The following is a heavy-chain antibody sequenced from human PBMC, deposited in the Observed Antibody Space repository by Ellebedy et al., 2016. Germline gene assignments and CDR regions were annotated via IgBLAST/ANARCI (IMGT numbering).Heavy chain of an antibody. CDR3: ARGYSSSWPDYYYFDY. Sequence: SETLSLTCTVSGGSISSYYWSWIRQPPGKGLEWIGYIYYSGRTNYNPSLKSRVTISVDTSKNQFSLKLSSVTAADTAVYYCARGYSSSWPDYYYFDYWGQGTLVTVSS. D-gene: IGHD6-13*01. V-gene: IGHV4-59*01. CDR1: GGSISSYY. CDR2: IYYSGRT. J-gene: IGHJ4*02.